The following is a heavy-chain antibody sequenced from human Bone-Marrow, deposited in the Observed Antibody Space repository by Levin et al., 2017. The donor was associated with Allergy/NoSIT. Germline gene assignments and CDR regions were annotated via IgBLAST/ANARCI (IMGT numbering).Heavy chain of an antibody. D-gene: IGHD6-19*01. CDR1: GFTFSDYW. V-gene: IGHV3-7*02. Sequence: ASVKVSCAASGFTFSDYWMTWVRQAPGRGPEWVANIRKDGSEKNYVDSVKGRFTISRDNAKNSLFLQMNTLRAEDTAVYYCAKNSGWVLPDAYDIWGQGTLVTVSA. CDR3: AKNSGWVLPDAYDI. CDR2: IRKDGSEK. J-gene: IGHJ3*02.